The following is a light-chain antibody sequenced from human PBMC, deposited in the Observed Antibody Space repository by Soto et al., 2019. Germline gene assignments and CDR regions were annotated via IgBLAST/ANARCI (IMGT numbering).Light chain of an antibody. V-gene: IGKV1-5*01. CDR2: DAS. J-gene: IGKJ1*01. CDR3: QQYNTYSRT. CDR1: QSISSW. Sequence: DIQMTQSPSTLSASVGDRVTITCRASQSISSWLAWYQQKPGKAPKVLIYDASSLESGVPSRFSGSGSGTEFTLTISSLQPDDFATSYCQQYNTYSRTLGYRTKVDIK.